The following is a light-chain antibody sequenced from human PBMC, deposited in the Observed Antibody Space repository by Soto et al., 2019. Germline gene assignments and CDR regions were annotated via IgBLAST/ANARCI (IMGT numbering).Light chain of an antibody. CDR3: CSYAGNTIVI. V-gene: IGLV2-11*01. Sequence: QSALTQPPSVSGSPGQSVSISCTGTSSDVGNYNYVSWYQQHPGKAPKLMIFDVSRRPSGVPHRFSGSKSGNTASLTISGLQTEDEADYYCCSYAGNTIVIFGGGTKLTVL. CDR1: SSDVGNYNY. CDR2: DVS. J-gene: IGLJ2*01.